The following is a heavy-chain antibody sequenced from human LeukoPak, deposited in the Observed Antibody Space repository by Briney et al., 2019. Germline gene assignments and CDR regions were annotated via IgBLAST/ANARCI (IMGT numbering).Heavy chain of an antibody. Sequence: GGSLRLSCAAPGFTLSNYNMNWVRQPPGKGLQWVSYISSSSNIIYYADSVKGRFTISRDNAKNSLFLQMNSLRAEDTAVYYCARDFAREFTIDYWGQGTLVTVSS. V-gene: IGHV3-48*01. CDR2: ISSSSNII. D-gene: IGHD3-10*01. CDR1: GFTLSNYN. J-gene: IGHJ4*02. CDR3: ARDFAREFTIDY.